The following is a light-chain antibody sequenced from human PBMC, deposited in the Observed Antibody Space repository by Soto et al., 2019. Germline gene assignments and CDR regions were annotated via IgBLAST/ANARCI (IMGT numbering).Light chain of an antibody. CDR1: SSDVGAYNL. CDR2: EGN. Sequence: QSVQAQPASVSVSPEQSITISCTGTSSDVGAYNLVSLYQQHPGKAARLIIYEGNKRPSGISHRFSGSKSDNTASLTISGLRAEDEAHYHCCSYAGSRTFVFGGGTQLTVL. CDR3: CSYAGSRTFV. J-gene: IGLJ3*02. V-gene: IGLV2-23*01.